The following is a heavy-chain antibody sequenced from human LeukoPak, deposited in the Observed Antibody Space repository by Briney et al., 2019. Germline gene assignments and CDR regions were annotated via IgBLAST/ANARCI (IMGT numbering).Heavy chain of an antibody. Sequence: ASVKVSCKASGCTFTSYGLTWLRQAPAQGLEWMGWISANTGNTNYAQKFQGRATMTRDTSTSTAYMELRSLRSDDTAVYYCARVHYYDRSGSHFDYWGQGTPVTVSS. CDR2: ISANTGNT. D-gene: IGHD3-22*01. CDR1: GCTFTSYG. V-gene: IGHV1-18*01. J-gene: IGHJ4*02. CDR3: ARVHYYDRSGSHFDY.